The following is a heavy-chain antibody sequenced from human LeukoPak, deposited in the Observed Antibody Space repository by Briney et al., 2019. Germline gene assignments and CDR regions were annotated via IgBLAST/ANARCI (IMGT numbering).Heavy chain of an antibody. CDR1: GFTFSTYY. D-gene: IGHD3-16*02. J-gene: IGHJ4*02. Sequence: GGSLRLSCAASGFTFSTYYMSWVRQAPGTGLEWVANIKQDGSEKYYVDSVKGRFTISRDNAKNSLYLQMNSLRAEDTAVYYCAREFSYDYVWGSYRFLDYWGQGTLVTVSS. V-gene: IGHV3-7*01. CDR2: IKQDGSEK. CDR3: AREFSYDYVWGSYRFLDY.